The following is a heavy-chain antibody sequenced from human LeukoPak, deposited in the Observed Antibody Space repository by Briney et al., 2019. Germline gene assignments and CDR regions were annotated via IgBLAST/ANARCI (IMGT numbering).Heavy chain of an antibody. CDR2: IYSGGTT. CDR3: ARVDTVMAYYFDL. CDR1: GFXVSTNC. Sequence: GGSLRLSCGASGFXVSTNCMTWVRQAPGKGLEWVSSIYSGGTTYYADSVMGRFTISRHNSRNTLYLQMNSLRAEDTAVYYCARVDTVMAYYFDLWGQGTLVTVSS. J-gene: IGHJ4*02. D-gene: IGHD5-18*01. V-gene: IGHV3-53*04.